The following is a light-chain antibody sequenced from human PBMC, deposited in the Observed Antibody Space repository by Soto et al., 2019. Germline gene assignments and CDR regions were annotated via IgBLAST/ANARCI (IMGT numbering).Light chain of an antibody. CDR3: QQYGSLPRA. CDR2: GAS. J-gene: IGKJ1*01. CDR1: QSISSSY. Sequence: EIVLTQSPGTRSLSPGERANLSCRASQSISSSYLAWYQQKPGQAPRLLIYGASSRAAGIADRFSGSGSGTDFTLSIRRLEPEDFAVYYCQQYGSLPRAFGQGTKVEFK. V-gene: IGKV3-20*01.